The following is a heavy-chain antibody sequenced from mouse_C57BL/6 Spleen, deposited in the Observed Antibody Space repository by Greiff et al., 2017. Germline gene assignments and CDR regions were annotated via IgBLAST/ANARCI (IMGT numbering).Heavy chain of an antibody. CDR3: ARYYYGSSSFAY. J-gene: IGHJ3*01. CDR2: IHPNSGST. V-gene: IGHV1-64*01. D-gene: IGHD1-1*01. Sequence: QVQLKQPGAELVKPGASVTLSCKASGYTFTSYWMHWVKQRPGQGLEWIGMIHPNSGSTNYNEKFKSKATLTVDKSSSTAYMQLSSLTSEDSAVYYCARYYYGSSSFAYWGQGTLVTVSA. CDR1: GYTFTSYW.